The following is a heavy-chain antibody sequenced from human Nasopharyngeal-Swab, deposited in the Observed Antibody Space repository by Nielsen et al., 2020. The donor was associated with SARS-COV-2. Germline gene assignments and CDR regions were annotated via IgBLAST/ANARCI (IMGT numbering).Heavy chain of an antibody. D-gene: IGHD5-12*01. J-gene: IGHJ4*02. V-gene: IGHV3-9*01. CDR2: ISWNSGSI. Sequence: SLKISCAASGFTFDDYAMHWVRQAPGKGLEWVSGISWNSGSIVYADSVKGRFTISRDNAKNSLYLQMNSLRAEDTALYYCAKVGGYDFGDYWGQGTLVTVSS. CDR3: AKVGGYDFGDY. CDR1: GFTFDDYA.